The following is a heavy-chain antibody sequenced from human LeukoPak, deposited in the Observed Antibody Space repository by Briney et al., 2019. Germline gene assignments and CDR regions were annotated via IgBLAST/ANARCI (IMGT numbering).Heavy chain of an antibody. CDR3: ARDSSSSGGGFDY. Sequence: PSETLSLTCTVSVGSISTYYWSWIRQPPGKGLEWIGYIYYSGSTNYNPSLKSRVTISVDTSKNQFSLKLSSVTAADTAVYYCARDSSSSGGGFDYWGQGTLVTVSS. J-gene: IGHJ4*02. V-gene: IGHV4-59*01. D-gene: IGHD6-6*01. CDR1: VGSISTYY. CDR2: IYYSGST.